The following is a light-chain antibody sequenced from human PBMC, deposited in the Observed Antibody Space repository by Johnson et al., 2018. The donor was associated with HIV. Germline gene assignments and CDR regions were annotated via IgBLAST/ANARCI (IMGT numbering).Light chain of an antibody. Sequence: QSVLTQPPSVSAAPGQKVTISCFRSDSNIGNNYVSWYQQVPGTAPKLLIYDNYKRPSGIPDRFSGSKSGTSATLGIPGLQTGDEADYYCETWDSSLSGVFGTGNKVTVL. CDR2: DNY. CDR1: DSNIGNNY. V-gene: IGLV1-51*01. J-gene: IGLJ1*01. CDR3: ETWDSSLSGV.